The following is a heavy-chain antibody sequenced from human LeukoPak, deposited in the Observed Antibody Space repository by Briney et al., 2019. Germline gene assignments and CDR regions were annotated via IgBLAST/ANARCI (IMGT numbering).Heavy chain of an antibody. Sequence: PSETLSLTCTVSGGSISTTTHYWGWIRQPPGMGLEWIGNVYYSGSTYYNPSLKSRITISVDTSKNQFSLKLSSVTAADTAVYYCARRGGTAAGNYFDYGGQGTLVTVSS. J-gene: IGHJ4*02. CDR2: VYYSGST. CDR3: ARRGGTAAGNYFDY. CDR1: GGSISTTTHY. D-gene: IGHD6-13*01. V-gene: IGHV4-39*01.